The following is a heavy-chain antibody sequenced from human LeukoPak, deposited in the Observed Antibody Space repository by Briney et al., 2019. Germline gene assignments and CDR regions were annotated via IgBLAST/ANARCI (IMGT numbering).Heavy chain of an antibody. D-gene: IGHD6-19*01. CDR3: ARDASGWYRPADP. J-gene: IGHJ5*02. V-gene: IGHV1-2*02. CDR2: INPNSGGT. CDR1: GYTFTGYY. Sequence: ASVKVSCKASGYTFTGYYMHWVRQAPGQGLEWMGWINPNSGGTNYAQKVQGRVTMTRDTSISTAYMELSRLRSDDTAVYYCARDASGWYRPADPWGQGTLVTVSS.